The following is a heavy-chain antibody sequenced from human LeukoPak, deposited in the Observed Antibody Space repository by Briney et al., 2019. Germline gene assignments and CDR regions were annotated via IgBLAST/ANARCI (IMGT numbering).Heavy chain of an antibody. J-gene: IGHJ4*02. Sequence: PSETLSLTCTVSGGSISSYYWSWIRQPPGKGLEWIGYIYYSGSTNYNPSLKSRVTISVDTSKNQFSLKLSSVTAADTAVYYCARGGYYYDSSSLVDYWGQGTLVTSPQ. D-gene: IGHD3-22*01. V-gene: IGHV4-59*01. CDR2: IYYSGST. CDR3: ARGGYYYDSSSLVDY. CDR1: GGSISSYY.